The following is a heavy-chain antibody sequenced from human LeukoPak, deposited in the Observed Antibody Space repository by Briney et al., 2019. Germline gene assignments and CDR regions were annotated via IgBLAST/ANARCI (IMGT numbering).Heavy chain of an antibody. CDR3: AADLSNPRMGASYLDS. D-gene: IGHD3-16*01. CDR2: IIVGSGAT. V-gene: IGHV1-58*01. CDR1: GFTSTNFA. J-gene: IGHJ4*02. Sequence: ASVKVSCKASGFTSTNFAVQWARQARGQRLEWIGWIIVGSGATKCAQDFQERVTITRDLSTSTLYMELRSLTSEDTAVYYCAADLSNPRMGASYLDSWGQGTLVTVSS.